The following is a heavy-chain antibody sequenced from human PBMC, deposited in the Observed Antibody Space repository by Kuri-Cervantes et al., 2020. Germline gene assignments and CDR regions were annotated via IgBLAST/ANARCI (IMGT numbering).Heavy chain of an antibody. D-gene: IGHD2-15*01. J-gene: IGHJ6*02. V-gene: IGHV5-51*01. CDR3: ARQGCSGDTCYLYYGMDV. Sequence: GGSLRLSCKGSGYSFTSYWIGWVRQMPGKGLEWMGIIYPGDSDTRYSPSFQGQVTISADKSITTAYLQWSSLKASDTSMYYYARQGCSGDTCYLYYGMDVWGQGTTVTVSS. CDR2: IYPGDSDT. CDR1: GYSFTSYW.